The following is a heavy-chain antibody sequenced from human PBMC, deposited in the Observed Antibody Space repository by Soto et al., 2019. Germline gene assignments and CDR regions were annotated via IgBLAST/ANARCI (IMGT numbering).Heavy chain of an antibody. Sequence: SVKVSCKASGGTFSSYTISWVRQAPGQGLEWMGRIIPILGIANYAQKFQGRVTITADKSTSTAYMELSSLRSEDTAVYFCPTLLEGSGPDNYYYMGVWGKGTTVPVSS. CDR1: GGTFSSYT. CDR2: IIPILGIA. J-gene: IGHJ6*03. CDR3: PTLLEGSGPDNYYYMGV. D-gene: IGHD3-10*01. V-gene: IGHV1-69*02.